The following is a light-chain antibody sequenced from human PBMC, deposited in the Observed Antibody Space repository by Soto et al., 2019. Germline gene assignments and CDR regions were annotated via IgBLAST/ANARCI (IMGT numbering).Light chain of an antibody. CDR3: HKYNHAPT. CDR1: QAISSY. Sequence: DIQLTQSPSSLSASVGDRVTITCRASQAISSYLAWYPQKPGKVPEHPIYATSTLQSGAPSRFSDSGSGTDFTLTIRSLQPEDVATYYCHKYNHAPTFGGGTKVEIK. J-gene: IGKJ4*01. V-gene: IGKV1-27*01. CDR2: ATS.